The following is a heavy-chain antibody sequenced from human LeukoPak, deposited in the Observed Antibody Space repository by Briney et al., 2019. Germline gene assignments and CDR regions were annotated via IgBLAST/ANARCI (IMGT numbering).Heavy chain of an antibody. J-gene: IGHJ4*02. CDR3: ARGRVLRYFDWLIVDY. Sequence: ASVKVSCKASGYTFTGYYMHWVRQAPGQGLEWMGWINPNSGGTNYAQKFQGRVTMTRDTSISTAYMELSRLRSDDTAVYYCARGRVLRYFDWLIVDYWGQGTLVTVSS. CDR2: INPNSGGT. V-gene: IGHV1-2*02. D-gene: IGHD3-9*01. CDR1: GYTFTGYY.